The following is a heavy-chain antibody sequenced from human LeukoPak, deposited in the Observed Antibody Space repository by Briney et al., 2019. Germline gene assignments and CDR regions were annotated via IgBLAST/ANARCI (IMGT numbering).Heavy chain of an antibody. CDR2: IYTSGSP. CDR3: ARDRTYCSSTSCDDAFDI. J-gene: IGHJ3*02. V-gene: IGHV4-61*02. D-gene: IGHD2-2*01. Sequence: SQTLSLTCTVSGGSISSGSYYWSWIRQPPGKGLEWIGRIYTSGSPNYSPSLKSRVTISVDTSKNQFSLKLSSVTAADTAVYYCARDRTYCSSTSCDDAFDIWGQGRMVTVSS. CDR1: GGSISSGSYY.